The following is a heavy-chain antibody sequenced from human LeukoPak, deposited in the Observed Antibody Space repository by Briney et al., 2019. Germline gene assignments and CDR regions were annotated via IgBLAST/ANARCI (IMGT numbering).Heavy chain of an antibody. CDR2: IQQDGSEK. CDR1: GFTFSSYS. V-gene: IGHV3-7*02. Sequence: GGSLRLSCAASGFTFSSYSMNWVRQAPGKGLEWVANIQQDGSEKSYVDSVKGRFTISRDNAKNSVYLQMNSLRAEDTAVYYCARGRYYDFYPWGQGTLVTVSS. D-gene: IGHD3-3*01. J-gene: IGHJ5*02. CDR3: ARGRYYDFYP.